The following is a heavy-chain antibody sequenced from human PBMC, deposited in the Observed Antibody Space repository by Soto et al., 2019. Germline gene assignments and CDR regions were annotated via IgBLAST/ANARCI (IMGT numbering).Heavy chain of an antibody. D-gene: IGHD3-22*01. J-gene: IGHJ4*02. Sequence: QVQLQESGPGLVKPSGTLSLTCAVSGGSISSSNWWSWVRQPPGKGLEWIGEIYHSGSTNYNPSLKRRVTISVDKSKNQFSLKLSSVTAADTAVYYCARSAPYYYDSSGYSFSYWGQGTLVTVSS. CDR3: ARSAPYYYDSSGYSFSY. V-gene: IGHV4-4*02. CDR2: IYHSGST. CDR1: GGSISSSNW.